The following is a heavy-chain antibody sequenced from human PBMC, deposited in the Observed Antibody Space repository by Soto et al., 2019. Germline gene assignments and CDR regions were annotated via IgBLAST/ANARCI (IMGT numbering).Heavy chain of an antibody. CDR1: GGTFSSYA. CDR2: IIPIFGTA. CDR3: ARPLVATTRGYDAFDI. D-gene: IGHD5-12*01. V-gene: IGHV1-69*01. J-gene: IGHJ3*02. Sequence: QVQLVQSGAEVKKPGSSVKVSCKASGGTFSSYAISWVRQAPGQGLEWMGGIIPIFGTANYAQKFQGRVTITADESTSTAYMELSSLRSEDTAVYYCARPLVATTRGYDAFDIWGQGTMVSVSS.